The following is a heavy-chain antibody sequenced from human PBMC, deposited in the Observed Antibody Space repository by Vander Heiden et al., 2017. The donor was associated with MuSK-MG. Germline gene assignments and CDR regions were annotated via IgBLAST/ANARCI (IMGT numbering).Heavy chain of an antibody. CDR2: RWYDGSNK. CDR3: ARGSRNCSVGSCYSERLNY. V-gene: IGHV3-33*01. CDR1: GFTFTSYG. J-gene: IGHJ4*02. D-gene: IGHD2-15*01. Sequence: QVQLVESGGGVVQPGRSLRLSCAASGFTFTSYGMHWVRQAPGKGLEWVAVRWYDGSNKYYADSVKGRFTISRDNSKNTLYLQMNSLRAEDTAVYYCARGSRNCSVGSCYSERLNYWGQGTLVTVSS.